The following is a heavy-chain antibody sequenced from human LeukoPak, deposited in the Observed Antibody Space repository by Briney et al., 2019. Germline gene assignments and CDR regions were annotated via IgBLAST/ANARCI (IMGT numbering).Heavy chain of an antibody. V-gene: IGHV1-18*01. CDR1: GYTFTSYG. CDR2: ISAYNGNT. D-gene: IGHD3-10*01. CDR3: ARNPYGSGSYYEFDY. Sequence: GASVKVSCKASGYTFTSYGISWARQAPGQGLEWMGWISAYNGNTNYAQKLQGRVTMTTDTSTSTAYMELRSLRSDDTAVYYCARNPYGSGSYYEFDYWGQGTLVTVSS. J-gene: IGHJ4*02.